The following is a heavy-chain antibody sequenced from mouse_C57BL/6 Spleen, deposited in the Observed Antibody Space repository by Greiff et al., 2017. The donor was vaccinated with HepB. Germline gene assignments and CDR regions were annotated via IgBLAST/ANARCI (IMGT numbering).Heavy chain of an antibody. J-gene: IGHJ2*01. D-gene: IGHD2-5*01. Sequence: QVQLQQPGAELVRPGSSVKLSCKASGYTFTSYWMDWVKQRPGQGLEWIGNIYPSDSDTHYNQKFKDKATLTVDKSSSTAYMQLSSLTSEDSAVSDCARENSAYYSIPDFDYWGQGTTLTVSS. V-gene: IGHV1-61*01. CDR1: GYTFTSYW. CDR3: ARENSAYYSIPDFDY. CDR2: IYPSDSDT.